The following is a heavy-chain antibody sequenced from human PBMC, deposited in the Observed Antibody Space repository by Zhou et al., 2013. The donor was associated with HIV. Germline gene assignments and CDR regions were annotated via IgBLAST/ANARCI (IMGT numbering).Heavy chain of an antibody. V-gene: IGHV1-8*03. CDR2: MNPRSGNT. Sequence: QVQSVQSGAEVRKPGSSVKVSCKASGYTFTNYDINWVRQATGQGLEWMGWMNPRSGNTGYAQKFQGRVTITRNTSINTAYMELSSLRSEDTGVYYCARHRRYGDNSYAFDIWGQGTMVTVSS. CDR1: GYTFTNYD. J-gene: IGHJ3*02. D-gene: IGHD2-21*01. CDR3: ARHRRYGDNSYAFDI.